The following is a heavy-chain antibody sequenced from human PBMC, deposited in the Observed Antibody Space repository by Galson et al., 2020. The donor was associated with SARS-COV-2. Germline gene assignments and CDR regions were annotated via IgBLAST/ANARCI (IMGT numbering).Heavy chain of an antibody. CDR3: ARATLGGYYDIVTGFRNIYYYYYMDV. CDR1: GFTFSSYS. CDR2: ISSSSSTI. D-gene: IGHD3-9*01. Sequence: GGSLRLSCAASGFTFSSYSMNWVRQAPGKGLEWVSYISSSSSTIYYADSVKGRFTISRDNAKNSLYLQMNSLRAEDTAVYYCARATLGGYYDIVTGFRNIYYYYYMDVWGKGTTVTVSS. V-gene: IGHV3-48*04. J-gene: IGHJ6*03.